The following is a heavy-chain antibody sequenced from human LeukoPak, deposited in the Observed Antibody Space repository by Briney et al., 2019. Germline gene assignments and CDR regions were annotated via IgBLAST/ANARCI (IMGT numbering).Heavy chain of an antibody. CDR3: ARDPYCSGGSCYSPPDY. V-gene: IGHV1-2*02. D-gene: IGHD2-15*01. Sequence: ASVKVSCKASGYNFRSYGIGWVRQAPGQGLEWMGWINPNSGGTNYAQKFQGRVTMTRDTSISTAYMELSRLRSDDTAVYYCARDPYCSGGSCYSPPDYWGQGTLVTVSS. J-gene: IGHJ4*02. CDR1: GYNFRSYG. CDR2: INPNSGGT.